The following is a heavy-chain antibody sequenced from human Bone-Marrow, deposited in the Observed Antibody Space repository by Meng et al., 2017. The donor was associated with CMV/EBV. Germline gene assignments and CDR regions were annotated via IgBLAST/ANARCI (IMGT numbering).Heavy chain of an antibody. Sequence: GSLRLSCTVSGGSISSSSYYWGWIRQPPGKGLEFIGTIYYSVNTYYNPSLKSRVTISVDTSKNQFSLKLSSVTAADTAVYYCARNPLSGYYFYWGQGTLVTVSS. D-gene: IGHD3-22*01. CDR1: GGSISSSSYY. V-gene: IGHV4-39*07. CDR2: IYYSVNT. CDR3: ARNPLSGYYFY. J-gene: IGHJ4*02.